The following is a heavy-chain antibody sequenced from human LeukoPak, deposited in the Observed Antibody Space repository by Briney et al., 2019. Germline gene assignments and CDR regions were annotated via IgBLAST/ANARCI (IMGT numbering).Heavy chain of an antibody. J-gene: IGHJ4*02. D-gene: IGHD3-9*01. CDR1: GFTISSYG. Sequence: PGRSLRLSCAASGFTISSYGMHWVRQAPGKGLEWVAVISYDGSNKYYADSVKGRFTISRDNSKNTLYLQMNSLRAEDTAVYYCAKGGYYDILTGYYNVRLDYWGQGTLVTVSS. V-gene: IGHV3-30*18. CDR2: ISYDGSNK. CDR3: AKGGYYDILTGYYNVRLDY.